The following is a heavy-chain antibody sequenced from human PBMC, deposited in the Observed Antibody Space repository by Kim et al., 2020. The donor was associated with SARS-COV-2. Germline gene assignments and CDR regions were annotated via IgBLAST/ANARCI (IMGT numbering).Heavy chain of an antibody. D-gene: IGHD5-12*01. Sequence: AESVKGRFTISRDNSQNTLYLQVNSLRVEDTAIYYCAKEVYSITSRCFDPWGQGTLVTVSS. J-gene: IGHJ5*02. CDR3: AKEVYSITSRCFDP. V-gene: IGHV3-23*01.